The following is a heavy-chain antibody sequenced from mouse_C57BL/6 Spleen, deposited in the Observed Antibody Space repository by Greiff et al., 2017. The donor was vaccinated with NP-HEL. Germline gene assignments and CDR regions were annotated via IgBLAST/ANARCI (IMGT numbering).Heavy chain of an antibody. CDR1: GYTFTSYW. J-gene: IGHJ1*03. CDR2: IDPSDSYT. D-gene: IGHD2-10*01. V-gene: IGHV1-59*01. CDR3: ARSYYGRRYFDV. Sequence: VQLQQPGAELVRPGTSVKLSCKASGYTFTSYWMHWVKQRPGQGLEWIGVIDPSDSYTNYNQKFKGKATLTVDTSSSTAYMQLSSLTSEDSAVYYCARSYYGRRYFDVWGTGTTVTVSS.